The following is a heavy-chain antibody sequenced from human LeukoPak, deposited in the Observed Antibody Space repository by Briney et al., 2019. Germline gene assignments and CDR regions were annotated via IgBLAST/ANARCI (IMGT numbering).Heavy chain of an antibody. CDR3: ARGYGSSRMNFDY. Sequence: KAGASLKISCKGSGYTFTSYWIGWVRQMPGKGLEWMGIIYPGDSDTRYSPSFQGQVTIAADKSISTAYLQWSSLKASDTAMYYCARGYGSSRMNFDYWGQGTLVTVSS. CDR2: IYPGDSDT. V-gene: IGHV5-51*01. CDR1: GYTFTSYW. D-gene: IGHD6-13*01. J-gene: IGHJ4*02.